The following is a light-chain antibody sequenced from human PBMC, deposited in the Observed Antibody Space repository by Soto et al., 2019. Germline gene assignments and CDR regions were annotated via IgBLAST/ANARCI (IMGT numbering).Light chain of an antibody. J-gene: IGLJ2*01. CDR2: GND. CDR3: QSYDSGLSAVL. Sequence: QSVLTQPPSASGTPGQRVTISCSGSSSNIGSNYVYWYQQLPGTAPKLLIYGNDNRPSGVPDRFSGSKSDTSASLAVTGLQAEDEADYYCQSYDSGLSAVLFGGGTKLTVL. CDR1: SSNIGSNY. V-gene: IGLV1-47*02.